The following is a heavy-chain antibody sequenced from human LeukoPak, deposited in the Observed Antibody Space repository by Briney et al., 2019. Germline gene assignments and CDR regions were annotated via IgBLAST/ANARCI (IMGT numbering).Heavy chain of an antibody. CDR2: INSDGSST. CDR1: GFTFSSYW. D-gene: IGHD5-18*01. V-gene: IGHV3-74*01. Sequence: GGSLRLSCAASGFTFSSYWMHWVRQAPGKGLVGVSRINSDGSSTSYADSVKGRFTISRDNAKNTLYLQMNSLRAEDTAVYYCARSGGYSYVNFDYWGQGTLVTVSS. J-gene: IGHJ4*02. CDR3: ARSGGYSYVNFDY.